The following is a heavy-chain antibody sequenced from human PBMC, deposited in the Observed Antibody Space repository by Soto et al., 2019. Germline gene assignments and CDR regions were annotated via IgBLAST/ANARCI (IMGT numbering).Heavy chain of an antibody. CDR1: GFTFGAYW. CDR2: IKYDGSET. Sequence: EVRLVESGGGLVQPGESLRLSCAAGGFTFGAYWMSWVRQAPGKGLEWVANIKYDGSETYYVDSVKGRFTISRDNAKSSLYLEMISLRSEDTAVYYCARGYRGYVFFDCWGQGALVTVSS. V-gene: IGHV3-7*03. D-gene: IGHD5-12*01. CDR3: ARGYRGYVFFDC. J-gene: IGHJ4*02.